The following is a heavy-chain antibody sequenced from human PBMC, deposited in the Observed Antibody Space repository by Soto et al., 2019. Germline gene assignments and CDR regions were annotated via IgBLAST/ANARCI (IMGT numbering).Heavy chain of an antibody. J-gene: IGHJ1*01. D-gene: IGHD6-6*01. V-gene: IGHV4-61*08. CDR1: GGSVSSGGYS. CDR2: VYYSENT. CDR3: QRVGLGYINSWGFES. Sequence: SEPLSLTCHVSGGSVSSGGYSWNWIRQPPGKGLEWIGYVYYSENTKYDPSLKGRGTISVDTSKDQISLKLSSVTAADTAVYDCQRVGLGYINSWGFESWGQWTLVNDSS.